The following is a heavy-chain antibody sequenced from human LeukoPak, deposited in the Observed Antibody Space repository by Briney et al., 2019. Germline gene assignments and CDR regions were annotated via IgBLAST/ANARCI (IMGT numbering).Heavy chain of an antibody. J-gene: IGHJ4*02. D-gene: IGHD1-14*01. CDR2: IYYSGST. Sequence: SSETLSLTCTVSGGSISSSSYYWGWIRQPPGMGLEWIGSIYYSGSTYNNPSLKSRVTTSVDTSKNQFSLKLSSVTAADTAVYYCARHITSYGIDFDYWGQGTLVTVSS. V-gene: IGHV4-39*01. CDR1: GGSISSSSYY. CDR3: ARHITSYGIDFDY.